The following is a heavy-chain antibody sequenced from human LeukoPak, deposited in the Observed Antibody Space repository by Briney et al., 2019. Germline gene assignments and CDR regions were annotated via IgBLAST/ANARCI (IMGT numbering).Heavy chain of an antibody. CDR3: ARESTGIAAAGDADYYYYYMDV. Sequence: PGGSLRLSCAASGFTFSSYSMNWVRQAPGKGLEWVSSISSSSSYIYYADSVKGRFTISRDNAKNSLYLQMNSLRAEDTAVYYCARESTGIAAAGDADYYYYYMDVWGKGTTVTVSS. CDR1: GFTFSSYS. V-gene: IGHV3-21*01. CDR2: ISSSSSYI. D-gene: IGHD6-13*01. J-gene: IGHJ6*03.